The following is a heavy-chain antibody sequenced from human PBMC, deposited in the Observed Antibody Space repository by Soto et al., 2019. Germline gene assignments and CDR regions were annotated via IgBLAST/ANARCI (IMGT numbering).Heavy chain of an antibody. Sequence: GGSLRLSCAASGFTFSSYSMNWVRQAPGKGLEWVSYISSSSSTIYYADSVKGRFTISRDNAKNSLYLQMNSLRAEDTAVYYCARAGPYYDFWSGTPCDYWGQGTLVTVSS. CDR1: GFTFSSYS. CDR2: ISSSSSTI. CDR3: ARAGPYYDFWSGTPCDY. V-gene: IGHV3-48*01. D-gene: IGHD3-3*01. J-gene: IGHJ4*02.